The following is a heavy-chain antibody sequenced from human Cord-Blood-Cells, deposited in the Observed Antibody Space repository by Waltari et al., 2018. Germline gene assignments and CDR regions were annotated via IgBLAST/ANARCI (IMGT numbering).Heavy chain of an antibody. Sequence: QVQLQQWGAGLLKPSETLSLTCAVYGGSFSGYYWSWIRQPPGKGLEWIGEINHSGSTNDNPSLKSRVTISVDTSKNQFALKLSSVTAADTAVYYCASGIRDAFDIWGQGTMVTVSS. CDR2: INHSGST. V-gene: IGHV4-34*01. CDR3: ASGIRDAFDI. J-gene: IGHJ3*02. CDR1: GGSFSGYY.